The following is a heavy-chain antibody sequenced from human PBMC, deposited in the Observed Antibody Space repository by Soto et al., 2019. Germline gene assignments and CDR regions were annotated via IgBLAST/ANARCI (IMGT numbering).Heavy chain of an antibody. CDR1: GFTFSSCA. D-gene: IGHD2-15*01. CDR2: IAGSGGMT. V-gene: IGHV3-23*01. CDR3: AKVNFFDTPGTFDV. Sequence: GGSLRLSCAASGFTFSSCAMTWVRLAPGRGLEWVATIAGSGGMTYYTNSVRGRFTISRDNSKNTVSLQMSSLRAEDTAMYFCAKVNFFDTPGTFDVWGQGTPVTVSS. J-gene: IGHJ3*01.